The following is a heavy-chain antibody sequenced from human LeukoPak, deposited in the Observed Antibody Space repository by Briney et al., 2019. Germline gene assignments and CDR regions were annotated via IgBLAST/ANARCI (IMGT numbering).Heavy chain of an antibody. J-gene: IGHJ3*02. V-gene: IGHV4-39*07. Sequence: SETLSLTCTLSGGSVTTSSFYWAWIRQPPGKGLECIGTIYYSGITYYHSSLKSRVTISVDTSKNQFSLKLNSVTAADTAVYFCARSGPAAGRPDAFDIWGQGTMVTVSS. D-gene: IGHD2-2*01. CDR3: ARSGPAAGRPDAFDI. CDR1: GGSVTTSSFY. CDR2: IYYSGIT.